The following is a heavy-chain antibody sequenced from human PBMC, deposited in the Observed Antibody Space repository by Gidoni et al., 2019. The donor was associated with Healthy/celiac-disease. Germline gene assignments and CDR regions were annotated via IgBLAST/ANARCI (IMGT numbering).Heavy chain of an antibody. CDR1: GYTFTRYV. J-gene: IGHJ4*02. Sequence: QVQLVRHGAEVKKPGASVKFSCKASGYTFTRYVISWLRQAPGQGLEWMGWISAYNGNTNYAQKLQGRVTMTTDTSTSTAYMELRSLRSDDTAVYYCARGPLGETTVTTLFDYWGQGTLVTVSS. V-gene: IGHV1-18*01. CDR3: ARGPLGETTVTTLFDY. CDR2: ISAYNGNT. D-gene: IGHD4-17*01.